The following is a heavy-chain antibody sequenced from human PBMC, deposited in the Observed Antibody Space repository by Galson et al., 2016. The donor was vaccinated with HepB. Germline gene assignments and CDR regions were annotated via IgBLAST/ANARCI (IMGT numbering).Heavy chain of an antibody. J-gene: IGHJ6*02. V-gene: IGHV1-69*13. CDR2: IIPVFGTT. CDR1: GGTFSSYA. Sequence: SVKVSCKASGGTFSSYATNWVRQAPGQGLEWMGGIIPVFGTTNYAQRFQGRVTITADESTTTAYMELSSLRSEDSAVYYCARIDPVNTTVIWPPYYYYAMDVWGQGTSVTVSS. D-gene: IGHD1-1*01. CDR3: ARIDPVNTTVIWPPYYYYAMDV.